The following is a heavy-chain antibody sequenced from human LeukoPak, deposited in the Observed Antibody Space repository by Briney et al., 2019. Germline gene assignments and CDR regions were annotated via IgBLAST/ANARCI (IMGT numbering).Heavy chain of an antibody. J-gene: IGHJ4*02. CDR2: ITGSSNT. D-gene: IGHD6-19*01. V-gene: IGHV3-21*01. CDR3: AKRAGESSGWAHFDY. CDR1: AFIFSTYS. Sequence: PGGSLRLSCEASAFIFSTYSMIWVLQAPGKGLEWVSSITGSSNTYYADSVKGRFTISRDNAKNSLYLQMNSLRAEDTALYYCAKRAGESSGWAHFDYWGQGTLVTVSS.